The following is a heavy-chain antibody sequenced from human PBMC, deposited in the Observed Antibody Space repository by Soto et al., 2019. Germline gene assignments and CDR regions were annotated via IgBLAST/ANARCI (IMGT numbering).Heavy chain of an antibody. D-gene: IGHD4-17*01. V-gene: IGHV4-39*01. Sequence: SETLSLTCSVSGGSITSTIDYWGWIRQSPGKGLEWIGSVYYRGRSYSKSSIKSRVTISVDTSKNRFSLSLNSVTASDTAVYFCVSQRTTVPTQAYFDYWGPGALVTVSS. J-gene: IGHJ4*02. CDR3: VSQRTTVPTQAYFDY. CDR1: GGSITSTIDY. CDR2: VYYRGRS.